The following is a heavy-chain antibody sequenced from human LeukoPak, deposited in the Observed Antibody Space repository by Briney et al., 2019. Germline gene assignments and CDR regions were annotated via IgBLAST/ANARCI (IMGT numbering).Heavy chain of an antibody. CDR1: GFTFSSYG. V-gene: IGHV3-30*18. CDR3: AKEGIAAAGPPGHFDY. CDR2: ISYDGSNK. Sequence: GGSLRLSCAASGFTFSSYGMHWVRQAPGKGLEWVAVISYDGSNKYYADSVKGRFTISRDNSKNTLYLQMNSLRAEDTAVYYCAKEGIAAAGPPGHFDYWGQGTLVTVSS. J-gene: IGHJ4*02. D-gene: IGHD6-13*01.